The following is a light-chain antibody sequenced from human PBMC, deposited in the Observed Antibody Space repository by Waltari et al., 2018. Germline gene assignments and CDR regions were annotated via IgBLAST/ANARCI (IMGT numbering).Light chain of an antibody. CDR3: QQYNNWPPLT. CDR1: QSVSSN. V-gene: IGKV3-15*01. J-gene: IGKJ3*01. CDR2: GTS. Sequence: EIVMTQSPATLSVSPGETATLSCRASQSVSSNLAWYQQKPGQAPRLLIYGTSIRATGIPARFSGSGSGTEFTITISSLQSEDFAIYYCQQYNNWPPLTFGPGTKVDIK.